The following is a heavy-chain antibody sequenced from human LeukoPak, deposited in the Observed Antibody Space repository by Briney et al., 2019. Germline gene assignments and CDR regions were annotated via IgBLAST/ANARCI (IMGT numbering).Heavy chain of an antibody. J-gene: IGHJ4*02. Sequence: ASVKVSCKPSGFTFTSHYIHWVRQAPGQGLEWMGWMNPSSGSTKFAQKFQGRVSMTRDTSISAAYMDLSSLRFDDTAVYFCARGTGDWGLHYFAYWGQGTLVTVSS. CDR3: ARGTGDWGLHYFAY. D-gene: IGHD7-27*01. CDR1: GFTFTSHY. V-gene: IGHV1-2*02. CDR2: MNPSSGST.